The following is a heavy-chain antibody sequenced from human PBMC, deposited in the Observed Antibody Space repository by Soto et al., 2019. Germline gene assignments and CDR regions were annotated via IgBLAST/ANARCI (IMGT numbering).Heavy chain of an antibody. D-gene: IGHD3-10*01. Sequence: GGSLRLSCAASGFTFSSYWMSWVRQAPGKGLEWVANIKQDGSEKYYVDSVKGRFTISRDNAKNSLYLQMNSLRAEDTAVYYCARFRGSGSYRGMTYFDYWGLGTLVTVSS. CDR1: GFTFSSYW. CDR3: ARFRGSGSYRGMTYFDY. V-gene: IGHV3-7*03. J-gene: IGHJ4*02. CDR2: IKQDGSEK.